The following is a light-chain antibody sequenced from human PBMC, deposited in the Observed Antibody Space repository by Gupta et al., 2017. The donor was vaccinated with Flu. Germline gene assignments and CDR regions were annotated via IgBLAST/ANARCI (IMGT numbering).Light chain of an antibody. Sequence: DIQMTQSPSSLSASVGDRVTITCRASQSISRYLNWYQQKPGKAPKLLIYAASRWQSGVPSRFSGGGSGTDFTRTSSRLQPEDFATYYWQQGLSTLTFGHGTKVEVK. CDR3: QQGLSTLT. CDR1: QSISRY. CDR2: AAS. J-gene: IGKJ1*01. V-gene: IGKV1-39*01.